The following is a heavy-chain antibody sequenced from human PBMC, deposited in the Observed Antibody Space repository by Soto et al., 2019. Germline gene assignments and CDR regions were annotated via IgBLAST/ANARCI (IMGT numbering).Heavy chain of an antibody. J-gene: IGHJ4*02. V-gene: IGHV1-24*01. CDR3: ATGAFYGSGSYSPLDY. CDR2: FDPEDGET. D-gene: IGHD3-10*01. CDR1: GYTLTELS. Sequence: ASVKVSCKVSGYTLTELSMHWVRQAPGKGLEWMGGFDPEDGETIYAQKFQGRVTMTEDTSTDTAYMELSSLRSEDTAVYYCATGAFYGSGSYSPLDYWGQGTLVTVSS.